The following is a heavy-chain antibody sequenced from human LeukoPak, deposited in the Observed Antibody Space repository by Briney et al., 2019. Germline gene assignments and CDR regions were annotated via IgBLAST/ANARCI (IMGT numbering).Heavy chain of an antibody. D-gene: IGHD3-10*01. J-gene: IGHJ1*01. CDR3: ARRIFHYRGSGSYYRRAEYFQH. Sequence: MPSETLSLTCAVYGGSFSGYYWSWIRQPPGKGLEWIGEINHSGSTNYNPSLKSRVTISVDTSKNQFSLKLSSVTAADTAVYYCARRIFHYRGSGSYYRRAEYFQHWGQGTLVTVSS. CDR1: GGSFSGYY. CDR2: INHSGST. V-gene: IGHV4-34*01.